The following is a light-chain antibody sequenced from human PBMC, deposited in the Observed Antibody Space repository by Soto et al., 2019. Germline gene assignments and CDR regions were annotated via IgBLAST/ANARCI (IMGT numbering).Light chain of an antibody. Sequence: QPVLTQPPSASGTPGQRVTISCSGSSSNIGSNTVNWYQQLPGTAPKLLIYSNSQRPSGVPDRFSGSKSGTSASLAISGLQSEDESDYYCAAWDDSLNGLVFGGGTKHTVL. CDR2: SNS. CDR3: AAWDDSLNGLV. CDR1: SSNIGSNT. J-gene: IGLJ2*01. V-gene: IGLV1-44*01.